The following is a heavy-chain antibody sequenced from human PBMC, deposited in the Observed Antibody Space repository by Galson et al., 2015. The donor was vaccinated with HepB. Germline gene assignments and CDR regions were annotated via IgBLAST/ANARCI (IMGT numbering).Heavy chain of an antibody. V-gene: IGHV1-69*10. CDR2: IIPIFAIG. D-gene: IGHD2-15*01. J-gene: IGHJ1*01. Sequence: SVKVSCKASGGTFSSYSINWVRQAPGQGPEWVGGIIPIFAIGKYAQKFQGRVTITADKSTKTAYMEMGSLTSEDTAIYYCASGGECSGGSRYEGFWGQGTLVTVSS. CDR1: GGTFSSYS. CDR3: ASGGECSGGSRYEGF.